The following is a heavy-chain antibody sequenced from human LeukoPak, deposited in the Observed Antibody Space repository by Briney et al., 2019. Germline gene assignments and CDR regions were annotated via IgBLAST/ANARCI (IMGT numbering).Heavy chain of an antibody. Sequence: GGSLRLSCAASGFTFSSYSMNWVRQAPGKGLEWVSYISSSSSTIYYADSVKGRFTISRDNAKNSLYLQMNSLRAEDTAVYYCAKRIAEDEDWFDPWGQGTLVTVSS. V-gene: IGHV3-48*01. CDR1: GFTFSSYS. CDR2: ISSSSSTI. D-gene: IGHD2-21*01. J-gene: IGHJ5*02. CDR3: AKRIAEDEDWFDP.